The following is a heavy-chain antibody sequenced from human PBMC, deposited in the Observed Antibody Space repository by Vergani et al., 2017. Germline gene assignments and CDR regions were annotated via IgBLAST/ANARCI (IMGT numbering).Heavy chain of an antibody. D-gene: IGHD3-10*01. Sequence: QVQLQESGPGLVKPSETLSLTCTVSGGSLSSYYWSWIRQPPGKGLEWIGRIYTSGSTNYNPSLKSRVTMSVDTSKNQFSLKLSSVTAADTAVYYCARDLGNYYDSGSYGDDAFDIWGQGTMVTVSS. CDR1: GGSLSSYY. V-gene: IGHV4-4*07. CDR2: IYTSGST. CDR3: ARDLGNYYDSGSYGDDAFDI. J-gene: IGHJ3*02.